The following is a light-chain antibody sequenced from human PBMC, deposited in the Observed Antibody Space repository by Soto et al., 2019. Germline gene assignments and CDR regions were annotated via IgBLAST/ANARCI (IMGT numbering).Light chain of an antibody. J-gene: IGKJ4*01. CDR2: AAY. V-gene: IGKV1-27*01. CDR1: QGISTY. CDR3: QKYDNAPLT. Sequence: DIQMTQAPSSLSASVGDRVTITCRARQGISTYLAWYQQKPGQVPKLLISAAYTLQSGVPPRFSGSQSGTDFTRTISSLQPEDAATYYCQKYDNAPLTFGGGTKVEIK.